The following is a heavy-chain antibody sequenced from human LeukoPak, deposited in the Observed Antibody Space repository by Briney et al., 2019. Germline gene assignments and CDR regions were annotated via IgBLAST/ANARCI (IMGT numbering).Heavy chain of an antibody. CDR1: GFTFSSYA. CDR2: ISYDGSNK. D-gene: IGHD2-21*01. V-gene: IGHV3-30-3*01. CDR3: ARDLSAAYDF. Sequence: PGGSLRLSCAASGFTFSSYAMHWVRQAPGKGLEWVAVISYDGSNKYYADSAKGRFTISRDNSKSALYLEMNSLRVEDSGIYYCARDLSAAYDFWGQGVVVTVSS. J-gene: IGHJ4*02.